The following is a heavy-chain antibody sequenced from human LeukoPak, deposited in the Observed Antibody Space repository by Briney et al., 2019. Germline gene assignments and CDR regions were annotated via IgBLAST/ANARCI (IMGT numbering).Heavy chain of an antibody. Sequence: GGSLRLSCAASGFTFDVSAMNWVRQAPGKGLEWLSYTSSSGFTIFYADSVKGRFTIFRDNAKNSLYLQMNSLRAEDTAMYYCARVLYGDYSPFDYWGQGTLVTVSS. CDR2: TSSSGFTI. CDR1: GFTFDVSA. J-gene: IGHJ4*02. CDR3: ARVLYGDYSPFDY. V-gene: IGHV3-11*01. D-gene: IGHD4-17*01.